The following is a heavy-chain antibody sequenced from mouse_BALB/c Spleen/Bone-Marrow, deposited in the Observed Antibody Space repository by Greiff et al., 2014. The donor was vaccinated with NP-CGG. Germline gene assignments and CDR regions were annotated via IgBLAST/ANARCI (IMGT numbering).Heavy chain of an antibody. CDR2: INPGIGGT. J-gene: IGHJ2*01. CDR3: ARFTRDY. Sequence: QVQLQQSGDELVRPGTSVKVSCKASGYAFTNYLIEWFKQRPGQGLEWIGRINPGIGGTTYNAKFKGKATLTADKSSTTAYMQLSSLTSDDSAVYFCARFTRDYWGKAPLSQSPQ. CDR1: GYAFTNYL. V-gene: IGHV1-54*01.